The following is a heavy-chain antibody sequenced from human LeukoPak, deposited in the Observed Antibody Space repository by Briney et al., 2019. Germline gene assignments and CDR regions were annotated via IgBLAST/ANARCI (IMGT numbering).Heavy chain of an antibody. D-gene: IGHD3-9*01. J-gene: IGHJ4*02. Sequence: SETLSLTCTVSGGSISSGSYYWSWIRQPAGKGLEWIGRIYTGGSTNYNPSLKSRVTISVDTSKNQFSLKLSSVTAADTAVYYCARGRTFDWLYFDYWGQGTLVTVSS. CDR1: GGSISSGSYY. CDR3: ARGRTFDWLYFDY. CDR2: IYTGGST. V-gene: IGHV4-61*02.